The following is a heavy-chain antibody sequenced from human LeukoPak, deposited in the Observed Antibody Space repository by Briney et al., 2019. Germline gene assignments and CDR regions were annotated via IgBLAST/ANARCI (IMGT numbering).Heavy chain of an antibody. J-gene: IGHJ4*02. CDR1: GFSFSSYW. CDR2: INSDGSTT. V-gene: IGHV3-74*01. CDR3: ARRSSGSPPYYFDS. Sequence: GGSLRLSCAASGFSFSSYWMHWVRQAPGKGLVWVARINSDGSTTNYADYVKGRFTISRDNAKNTLYLQMNSLRVEDTAVYYCARRSSGSPPYYFDSWGQGTLVTVSS. D-gene: IGHD1-26*01.